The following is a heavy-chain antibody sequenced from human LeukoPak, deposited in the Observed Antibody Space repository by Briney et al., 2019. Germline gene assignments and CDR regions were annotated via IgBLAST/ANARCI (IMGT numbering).Heavy chain of an antibody. CDR1: GYTFTSYG. V-gene: IGHV1-18*01. D-gene: IGHD6-19*01. Sequence: ASVKVSCKASGYTFTSYGISWGRQAPGQGLEWMGWISAYNGNTNYAQKLQGRVTMTTDTSTSTAYMELRSLRSDDTAVYYCARVPPMQWLVLGDPWGQGTLVTVSS. J-gene: IGHJ5*02. CDR2: ISAYNGNT. CDR3: ARVPPMQWLVLGDP.